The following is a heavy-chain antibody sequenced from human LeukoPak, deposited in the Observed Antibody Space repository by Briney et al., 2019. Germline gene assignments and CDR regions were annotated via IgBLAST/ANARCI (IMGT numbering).Heavy chain of an antibody. CDR3: ARARRDGYNPLDYYFDY. J-gene: IGHJ4*02. Sequence: PSQTLSLTCTVPGGSISSGGYYWSWIRQHPGKGLEWIGYIYYSGSTYYNPSLKSRVTISVDTSKNQFSLKLSSVTAADTAVYYCARARRDGYNPLDYYFDYWGQGTLVTVSS. CDR2: IYYSGST. V-gene: IGHV4-31*03. D-gene: IGHD5-12*01. CDR1: GGSISSGGYY.